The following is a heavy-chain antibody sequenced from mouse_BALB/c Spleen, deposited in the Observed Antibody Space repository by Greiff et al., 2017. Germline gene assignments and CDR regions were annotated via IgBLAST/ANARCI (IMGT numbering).Heavy chain of an antibody. D-gene: IGHD1-1*01. Sequence: EVQLVESGGGLVKPGGSLKLSCAASGFAFSSYDMSWVRQTPEKRLEWVAYISSGGGSTYYPDTVKGRFTISRDNAKNTLYLQMSSLKSEDTAMYYCARLLLYFDYWGQGTTLTVSS. CDR1: GFAFSSYD. CDR3: ARLLLYFDY. V-gene: IGHV5-12-1*01. J-gene: IGHJ2*01. CDR2: ISSGGGST.